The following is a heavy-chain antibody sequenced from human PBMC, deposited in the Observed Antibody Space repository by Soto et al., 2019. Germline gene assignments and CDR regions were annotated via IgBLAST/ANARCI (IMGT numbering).Heavy chain of an antibody. J-gene: IGHJ5*02. CDR2: INPNSGGT. CDR3: ARDLAYGGNWDWFDP. V-gene: IGHV1-2*02. D-gene: IGHD2-15*01. Sequence: SSVKVSCKASGYTFTDYYMHWVRQAPGQGLEWMGWINPNSGGTNYAQKFQGRVTMTRDTSISTAYMELSRLRSDDTAVYYCARDLAYGGNWDWFDPWGQGTLVTVSS. CDR1: GYTFTDYY.